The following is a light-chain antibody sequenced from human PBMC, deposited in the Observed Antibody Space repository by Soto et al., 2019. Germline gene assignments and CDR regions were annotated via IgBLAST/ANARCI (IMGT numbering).Light chain of an antibody. CDR2: VNSDGSH. CDR3: QTWGTGIV. J-gene: IGLJ2*01. V-gene: IGLV4-69*01. CDR1: SGHSNYA. Sequence: QPVLTQSPSASASLGASVKLTCTLSSGHSNYAIAWHQQQPEKGPRFLMKVNSDGSHNKGDGIPDRFSGSSFGADRYLTISSLQSDDEADYYCQTWGTGIVFGGGTKVTVL.